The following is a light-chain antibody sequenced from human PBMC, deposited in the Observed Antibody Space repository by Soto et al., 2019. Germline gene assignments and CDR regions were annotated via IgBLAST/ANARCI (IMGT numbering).Light chain of an antibody. J-gene: IGKJ5*01. V-gene: IGKV1-27*01. Sequence: DIQMTQSPSSLSASVGDRVTITCRASQDISVYLAWYQQKPGKVPKLLIYSASTLQSGVPSRFSGSGSGTDFTLTISSLQPEDVATYYCQKFNTAALTFGQGTRLEI. CDR3: QKFNTAALT. CDR1: QDISVY. CDR2: SAS.